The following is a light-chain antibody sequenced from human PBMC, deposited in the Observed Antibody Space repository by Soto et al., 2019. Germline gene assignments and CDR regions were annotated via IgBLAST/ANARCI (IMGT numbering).Light chain of an antibody. J-gene: IGKJ3*01. CDR3: QQYNIWPLT. V-gene: IGKV3D-15*01. CDR2: AAS. Sequence: EIVMTQSPATLSVSPGERATLSCRAGQSVRDNLAWYQQKPGQAPRLLIHAASTRATGIPARFSGSGSGTEFTLTISSLQSEDFALYSCQQYNIWPLTFGPGTKVDIK. CDR1: QSVRDN.